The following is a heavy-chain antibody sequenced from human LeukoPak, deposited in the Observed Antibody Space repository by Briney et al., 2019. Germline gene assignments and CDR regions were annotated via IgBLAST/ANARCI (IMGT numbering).Heavy chain of an antibody. Sequence: SETLSLTCTVSGGSISSGSYYWSWIRQPAGKGLEWIGRIYTSGTTSYNPSLKSRVTISVDTSKNQFSLKLSSVTAADTAVYYCAREYSSSSYFDYWGQGTLVTVSS. J-gene: IGHJ4*02. CDR2: IYTSGTT. V-gene: IGHV4-61*02. CDR1: GGSISSGSYY. D-gene: IGHD6-6*01. CDR3: AREYSSSSYFDY.